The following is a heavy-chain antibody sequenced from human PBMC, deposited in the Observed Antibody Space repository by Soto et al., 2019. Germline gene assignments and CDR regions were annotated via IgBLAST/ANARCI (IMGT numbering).Heavy chain of an antibody. CDR3: AREKGGDSRARETYDYYYMDV. CDR2: TYCGSKCYY. D-gene: IGHD3-10*01. Sequence: QTLSLTCAISGDRGSRVRTAWSWIRQSPSRGLEWLGRTYCGSKCYYDYAVSVKSRITINPDPSKNQFSLQLNSVTLDDTAVYYCAREKGGDSRARETYDYYYMDVWGTGTTVTVSS. J-gene: IGHJ6*03. V-gene: IGHV6-1*01. CDR1: GDRGSRVRTA.